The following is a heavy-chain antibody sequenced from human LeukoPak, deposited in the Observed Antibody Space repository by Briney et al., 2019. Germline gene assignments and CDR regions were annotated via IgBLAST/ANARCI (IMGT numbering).Heavy chain of an antibody. CDR2: IYYTGGT. CDR3: ARYYYESSGPLSVYYGMAV. D-gene: IGHD3-22*01. V-gene: IGHV4-31*03. J-gene: IGHJ6*02. CDR1: GGSISSANYY. Sequence: SETLSLTCTVSGGSISSANYYWNWIRQHPGKGLEWLGHIYYTGGTNYNPSLNSRITISVDTSKNQFSLKLSSVTAADTAVYYCARYYYESSGPLSVYYGMAVWGQGTTVAVSS.